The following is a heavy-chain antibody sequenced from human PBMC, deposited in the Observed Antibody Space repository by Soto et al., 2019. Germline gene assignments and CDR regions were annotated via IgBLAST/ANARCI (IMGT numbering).Heavy chain of an antibody. J-gene: IGHJ4*02. V-gene: IGHV1-18*01. CDR3: VRGTQFRLGESTDY. D-gene: IGHD3-16*01. Sequence: QVQLVQSEGEVKKPGASVKVSCKASGYTFRSYGISWVRQAPGHGLEWMGWISVYNGNTNYAQKVQDRIIMTTDTSTSTACMELRSLRSDATAMYYCVRGTQFRLGESTDYWGQGPLITVSS. CDR2: ISVYNGNT. CDR1: GYTFRSYG.